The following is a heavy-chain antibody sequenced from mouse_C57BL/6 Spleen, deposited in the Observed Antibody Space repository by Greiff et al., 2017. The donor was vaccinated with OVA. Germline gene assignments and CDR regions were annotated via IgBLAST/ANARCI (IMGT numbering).Heavy chain of an antibody. CDR1: GFTFSSYG. CDR2: ISSGGSYT. V-gene: IGHV5-6*01. CDR3: ARQGSYYGSSYGVDY. J-gene: IGHJ2*01. D-gene: IGHD1-1*01. Sequence: EVKLMESGGDLVKPGGSLKLSCAASGFTFSSYGMSWVRQTPDKRLEWVATISSGGSYTYYPDSVKGRFTISRDNAKNTLYLQMSSLKSEDTAMYYCARQGSYYGSSYGVDYWGQGTTLTVSS.